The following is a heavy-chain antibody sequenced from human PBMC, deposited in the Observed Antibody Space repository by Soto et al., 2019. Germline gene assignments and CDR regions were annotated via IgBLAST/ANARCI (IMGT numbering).Heavy chain of an antibody. Sequence: QVQLQESGPGLVKPSGTLSLTCHVSGSSMSDYYWSWIRQSPGKRLEWFGYIYHTGTTNYNPSLNRRGTMSKYTSSNPCTLRVSSLTAAGTAVYFCTTVPLNYPYGPDFWGQGTLVSVSS. CDR2: IYHTGTT. CDR3: TTVPLNYPYGPDF. CDR1: GSSMSDYY. V-gene: IGHV4-59*01. D-gene: IGHD3-10*01. J-gene: IGHJ4*02.